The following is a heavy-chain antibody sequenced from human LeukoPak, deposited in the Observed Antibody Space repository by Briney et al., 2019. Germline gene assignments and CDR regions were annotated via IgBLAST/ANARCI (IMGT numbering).Heavy chain of an antibody. CDR3: SRGLRGRSGYYFDS. J-gene: IGHJ4*02. Sequence: SETLSLTCTVSGGSISSGDYYWNWIRQPPGKGLEWIGYIYYSGSTYYNSSLKSRVTISLDTSKTQFSLRLSSVTAADTAVYYCSRGLRGRSGYYFDSWGQGTLVTVSS. CDR2: IYYSGST. V-gene: IGHV4-30-4*01. CDR1: GGSISSGDYY.